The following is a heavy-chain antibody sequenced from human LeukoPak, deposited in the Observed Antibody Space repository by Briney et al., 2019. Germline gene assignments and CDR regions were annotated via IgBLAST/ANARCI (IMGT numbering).Heavy chain of an antibody. J-gene: IGHJ3*01. CDR3: TRDYPASFDV. V-gene: IGHV3-49*04. Sequence: SLRLSCTVSRWNFGDFAMSGVRQAPGRGLEGLGFIRSTIYGGTTDYAASVKGRFTISRDDSKSIAYLQMNSLKTEDTAMYYCTRDYPASFDVWGQGTLVTVSS. CDR2: IRSTIYGGTT. CDR1: RWNFGDFA.